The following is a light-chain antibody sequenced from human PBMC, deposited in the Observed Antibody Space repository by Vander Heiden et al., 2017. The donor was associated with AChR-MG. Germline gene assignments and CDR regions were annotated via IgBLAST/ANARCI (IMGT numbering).Light chain of an antibody. CDR2: DVS. Sequence: QSALTQPASVSGSPGQSITISCTGTSSDVGGYNYVSWYQQHPGKAPKLMIYDVSNRPSGVSNRFSGSKSGNTASQTISGLQAEDEADYYCSSYTSSSTPYDFGTGTKVTVL. V-gene: IGLV2-14*01. J-gene: IGLJ1*01. CDR3: SSYTSSSTPYD. CDR1: SSDVGGYNY.